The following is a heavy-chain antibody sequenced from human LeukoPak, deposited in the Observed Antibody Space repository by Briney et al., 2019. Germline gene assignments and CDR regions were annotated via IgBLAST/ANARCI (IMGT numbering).Heavy chain of an antibody. CDR3: AKEGAWGNWYFDL. Sequence: GGSLRLSCAASGFTFSSHGMHWVRQAPGKGLEWVVVISADGDTKYYADSVKGRFTISRDNSKNTVYLEMNSLREEDTAVYYCAKEGAWGNWYFDLWGRGTLVTVSS. CDR1: GFTFSSHG. CDR2: ISADGDTK. D-gene: IGHD3-16*01. V-gene: IGHV3-30*18. J-gene: IGHJ2*01.